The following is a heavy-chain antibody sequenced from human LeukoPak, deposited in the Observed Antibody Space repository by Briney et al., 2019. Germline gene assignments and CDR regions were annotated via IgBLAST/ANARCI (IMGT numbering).Heavy chain of an antibody. CDR2: ISSTASSI. CDR1: EFTFSSYS. Sequence: GGSLRLSCAASEFTFSSYSMSWVRQAPGKGLEWVSYISSTASSIYYADSVKGRFTISRDNAKNSLYLQMNSLRAEDTAVYYCARDVTYHGGDWFDPWGQETLVTVSS. CDR3: ARDVTYHGGDWFDP. J-gene: IGHJ5*02. V-gene: IGHV3-48*04. D-gene: IGHD4-23*01.